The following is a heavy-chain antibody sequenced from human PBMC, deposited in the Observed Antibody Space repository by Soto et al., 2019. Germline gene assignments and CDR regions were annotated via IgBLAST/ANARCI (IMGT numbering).Heavy chain of an antibody. Sequence: SETLSLTCTVSGGSISSYYWSWIRQPPGKGLEWIGYIYYSGSTNYNPSLKSRVTISVDTSKNQFSLKLSSVTAADTAVYYCARTQYYYDSSGEGDAFDIWGQGTMVTVSS. CDR1: GGSISSYY. CDR3: ARTQYYYDSSGEGDAFDI. V-gene: IGHV4-59*01. CDR2: IYYSGST. D-gene: IGHD3-22*01. J-gene: IGHJ3*02.